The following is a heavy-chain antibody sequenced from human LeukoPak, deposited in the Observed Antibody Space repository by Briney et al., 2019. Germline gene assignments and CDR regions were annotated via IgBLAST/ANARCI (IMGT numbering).Heavy chain of an antibody. V-gene: IGHV3-7*01. CDR3: AKGKVYSSSWYWDY. CDR2: IKEDGSET. Sequence: PGGSLRLSCAASGFIFKKYWMNWVRQVPGKGLECLANIKEDGSETYYADSVKGRFTISRDNSKNTLYLQMNSLRAEDTAVYYCAKGKVYSSSWYWDYWGQGTLVTVSS. CDR1: GFIFKKYW. J-gene: IGHJ4*02. D-gene: IGHD6-13*01.